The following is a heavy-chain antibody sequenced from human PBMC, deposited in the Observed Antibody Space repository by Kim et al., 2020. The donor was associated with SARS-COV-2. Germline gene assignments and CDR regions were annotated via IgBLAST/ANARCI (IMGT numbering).Heavy chain of an antibody. CDR1: DFIFRNYE. CDR3: ARKSYIANYQYHYSGMDV. D-gene: IGHD1-7*01. J-gene: IGHJ6*02. V-gene: IGHV3-48*03. Sequence: GGSLRLSCAASDFIFRNYEMNWVRLAPGKGLEWGSYINDFGDTKHYADSVKGRFTVSRDNAKNSLYLQMNSLRAEDTALYYCARKSYIANYQYHYSGMDVWGPGTTVTVSS. CDR2: INDFGDTK.